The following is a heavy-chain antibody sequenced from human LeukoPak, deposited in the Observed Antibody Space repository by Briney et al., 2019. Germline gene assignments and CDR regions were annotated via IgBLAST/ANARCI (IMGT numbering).Heavy chain of an antibody. CDR1: GYTFTSYG. J-gene: IGHJ5*02. V-gene: IGHV1-18*01. CDR3: ARGKAAAGSIVWFDP. CDR2: ISAYNGNT. Sequence: GASVKVSCKASGYTFTSYGISWVRQAPGQGLEWMGWISAYNGNTNYAQKLQGRVTMTTNTSTSTAYMELRSLRSDDTAVYYCARGKAAAGSIVWFDPWGQGTLVTVSS. D-gene: IGHD6-13*01.